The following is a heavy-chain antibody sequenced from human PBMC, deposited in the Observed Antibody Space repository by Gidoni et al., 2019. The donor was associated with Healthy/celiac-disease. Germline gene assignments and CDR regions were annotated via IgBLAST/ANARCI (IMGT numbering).Heavy chain of an antibody. J-gene: IGHJ6*02. CDR1: GFTLRNAW. CDR3: TKIRDQLLYYYGMDV. Sequence: EVQLVESGGGLVKPGGSLRLSCAASGFTLRNAWMGWVRQAPGKGLEWVGRIKSKTDGGTTDYAAPVKGRFTISRDDSKNTLYLQMNSLKTEDTAVYYCTKIRDQLLYYYGMDVWGQGTTVTVSS. V-gene: IGHV3-15*01. D-gene: IGHD2-2*01. CDR2: IKSKTDGGTT.